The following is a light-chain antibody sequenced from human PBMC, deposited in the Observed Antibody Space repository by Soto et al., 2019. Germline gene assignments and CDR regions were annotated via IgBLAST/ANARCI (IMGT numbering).Light chain of an antibody. V-gene: IGLV2-14*01. J-gene: IGLJ2*01. CDR3: SSYTSRRTLV. CDR2: DVS. CDR1: SSDVGAYNY. Sequence: QSALTQPASVSGSPGQSITISCTGTSSDVGAYNYVSWYQQHPGKAPKLMIYDVSNRPSGVSNRFSGSKSGNTASLTISGLRADDEADYYCSSYTSRRTLVFGGGTKLTVL.